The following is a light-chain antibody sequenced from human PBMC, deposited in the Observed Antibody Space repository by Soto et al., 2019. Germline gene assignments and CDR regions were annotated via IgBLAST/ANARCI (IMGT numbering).Light chain of an antibody. CDR1: QSPIHSLGPTP. Sequence: VLTQSPLSLPVTLGQSASISCRSSQSPIHSLGPTPVNWFHQRPGKSPRRRIYDVSKRGSGVPDRFSGSGSGTDFTLTISGVEAEDVGLYYCMQGAHWPWTFGQGTKVEI. J-gene: IGKJ1*01. V-gene: IGKV2-30*02. CDR2: DVS. CDR3: MQGAHWPWT.